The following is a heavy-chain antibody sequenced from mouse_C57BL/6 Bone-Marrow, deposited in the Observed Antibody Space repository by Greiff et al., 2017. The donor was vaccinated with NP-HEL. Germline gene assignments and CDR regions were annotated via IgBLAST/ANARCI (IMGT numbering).Heavy chain of an antibody. D-gene: IGHD1-1*02. CDR1: GFTFSDYY. CDR3: ARDGGWDSDY. Sequence: EVMLVESEGGLVQPGSSMKLSCTASGFTFSDYYMAWVRQVPEKGLEWVANINYDGSSTYYLDSLKSRFIISRDNAKNILYLQMSSLKSEDTATYYCARDGGWDSDYWGQGTTLTVSS. J-gene: IGHJ2*01. CDR2: INYDGSST. V-gene: IGHV5-16*01.